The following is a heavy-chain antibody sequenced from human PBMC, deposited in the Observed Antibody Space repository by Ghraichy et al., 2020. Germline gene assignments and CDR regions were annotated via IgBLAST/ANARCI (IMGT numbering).Heavy chain of an antibody. V-gene: IGHV4-59*01. CDR2: IYYSGST. CDR1: GGSISSYY. J-gene: IGHJ4*02. D-gene: IGHD3-3*01. Sequence: SETLSLTCTVSGGSISSYYWSWIRQPPGKGLEWIGYIYYSGSTNYNPSLKSRVTISVDTSKNQFSLKLSSVTAADTAVYYCARGTSASTIFGVDSWDQGTLVTVSS. CDR3: ARGTSASTIFGVDS.